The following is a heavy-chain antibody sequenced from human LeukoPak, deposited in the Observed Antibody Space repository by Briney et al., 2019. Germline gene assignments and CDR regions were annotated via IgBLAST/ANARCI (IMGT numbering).Heavy chain of an antibody. J-gene: IGHJ6*03. CDR2: INPNSGGT. V-gene: IGHV1-2*02. Sequence: ASVKVSCKASRYTFTGYYMHWVRQAPGQGLEWMGWINPNSGGTNYAQKFQGRVTMTRDTSISTAYMELSRLRSDDTAVYYCAVRGYSYGLYYYYYMDVWGKGTAVTVSS. CDR3: AVRGYSYGLYYYYYMDV. CDR1: RYTFTGYY. D-gene: IGHD5-18*01.